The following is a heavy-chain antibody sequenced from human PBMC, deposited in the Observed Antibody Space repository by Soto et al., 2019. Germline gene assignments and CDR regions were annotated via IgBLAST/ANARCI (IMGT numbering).Heavy chain of an antibody. CDR3: AREVRARYYYGSIGPSAFDF. D-gene: IGHD3-22*01. CDR2: IIPIFGTA. J-gene: IGHJ3*01. Sequence: EASVKVSCKASGGTFSSYAISWVRQAPGQGLEWMGGIIPIFGTANYAQKFQGRVTITADKSTSTAYMELSSLRAEDTAVYYCAREVRARYYYGSIGPSAFDFWG. V-gene: IGHV1-69*06. CDR1: GGTFSSYA.